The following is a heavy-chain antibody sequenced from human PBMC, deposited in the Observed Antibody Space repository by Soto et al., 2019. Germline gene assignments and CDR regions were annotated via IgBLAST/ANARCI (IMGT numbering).Heavy chain of an antibody. CDR3: ARALKRESMGLDV. CDR1: GYTFISSY. Sequence: ASVKVSCKASGYTFISSYVHWVRQAPGQGLEWVAIINPNSGSTNYAQEFQGRVTVTRDTSTSTAYMELRSLRSDDTAVYYCARALKRESMGLDVWGKGTTVTVSS. J-gene: IGHJ6*04. CDR2: INPNSGST. D-gene: IGHD3-10*01. V-gene: IGHV1-46*01.